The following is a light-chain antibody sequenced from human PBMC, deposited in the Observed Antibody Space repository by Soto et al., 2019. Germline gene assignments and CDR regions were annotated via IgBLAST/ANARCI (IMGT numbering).Light chain of an antibody. CDR1: SSNIGAGYD. CDR2: GNS. Sequence: QPVLTQPPSVTGAPGQRVTISCTGSSSNIGAGYDVHWYQQLPGTAPKLLIYGNSNRPSGVPDRFSGSRSGTSASLASTGLQTEDVADYYCQSYDSSLSGGVFGGGTKLTVL. J-gene: IGLJ3*02. V-gene: IGLV1-40*01. CDR3: QSYDSSLSGGV.